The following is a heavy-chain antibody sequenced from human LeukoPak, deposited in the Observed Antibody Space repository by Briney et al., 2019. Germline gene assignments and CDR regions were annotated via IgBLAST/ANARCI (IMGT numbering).Heavy chain of an antibody. CDR3: ARGEFPTVTLWFGY. CDR2: INPNSGGT. D-gene: IGHD4-17*01. CDR1: GYTFTGYY. V-gene: IGHV1-2*02. J-gene: IGHJ4*02. Sequence: ASVKVSCKASGYTFTGYYMHWVRQAPGQGLEWMGWINPNSGGTNYAQKFQGRVTMTRGTSISTAYMELSGLRSDDTAVYYCARGEFPTVTLWFGYWGQGTLVTVSS.